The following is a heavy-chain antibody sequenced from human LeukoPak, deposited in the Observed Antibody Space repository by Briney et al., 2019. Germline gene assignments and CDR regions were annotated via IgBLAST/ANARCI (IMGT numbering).Heavy chain of an antibody. V-gene: IGHV1-2*02. CDR1: GYSFTDYY. J-gene: IGHJ5*02. CDR2: INPKGGGI. D-gene: IGHD2-21*02. Sequence: ASVKVSCKASGYSFTDYYIHWARQAPGQGLEWMGWINPKGGGINYAPEFQGRVTMTRDTSITTAYMELSSLRSDDTAMYYCAIDTCDGGDCFNWFDPWGQGTLVTVSS. CDR3: AIDTCDGGDCFNWFDP.